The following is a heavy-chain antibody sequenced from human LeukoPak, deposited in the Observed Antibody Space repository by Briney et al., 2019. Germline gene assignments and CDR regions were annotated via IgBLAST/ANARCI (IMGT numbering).Heavy chain of an antibody. V-gene: IGHV4-59*01. J-gene: IGHJ4*02. CDR1: GDSISGSY. D-gene: IGHD1-26*01. CDR3: ASTIVGATAFDY. Sequence: PSETLSLTCTVSGDSISGSYWSWFRQSPGERLEWIGSVHSSGSTDYNPSLKSRVTISVDTSKNQFSLKLSSVTAADTAVYYCASTIVGATAFDYWGQGTLVTVSS. CDR2: VHSSGST.